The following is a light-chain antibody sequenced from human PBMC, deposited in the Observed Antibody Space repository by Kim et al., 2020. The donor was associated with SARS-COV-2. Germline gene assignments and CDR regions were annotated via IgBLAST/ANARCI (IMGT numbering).Light chain of an antibody. CDR1: HSVSTN. CDR3: QQYHNRSWGT. J-gene: IGKJ2*01. Sequence: EIVMTQSPATLSVSPGEIATLSCRASHSVSTNLAWYQQRPGQPPRRLIYDASTRAAGIPARFSGSGSGTEFTLTISSLQSEDFAVYHCQQYHNRSWGTFGQGTKLEI. CDR2: DAS. V-gene: IGKV3-15*01.